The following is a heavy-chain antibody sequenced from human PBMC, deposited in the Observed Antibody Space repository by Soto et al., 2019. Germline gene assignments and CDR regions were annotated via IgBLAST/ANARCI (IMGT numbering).Heavy chain of an antibody. CDR3: ARGYCTNGVCYVVDY. D-gene: IGHD2-8*01. CDR1: GFTFSSYA. Sequence: GGSLRLSCAASGFTFSSYAMHWVRQAPGKGLEWVAVISYDGSNKYYADSVKGRFTISRDNSKNTLYLQMNSLRAEDTAVYYCARGYCTNGVCYVVDYWGQGTLVTVSS. V-gene: IGHV3-30-3*01. J-gene: IGHJ4*02. CDR2: ISYDGSNK.